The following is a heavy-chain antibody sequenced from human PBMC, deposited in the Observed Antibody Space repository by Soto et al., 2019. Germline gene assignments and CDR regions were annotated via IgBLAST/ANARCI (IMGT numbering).Heavy chain of an antibody. J-gene: IGHJ5*02. V-gene: IGHV3-21*04. CDR2: ISSNSAYI. CDR1: GFTFRSFT. CDR3: AKGKSTGDIDWFDP. D-gene: IGHD3-10*01. Sequence: GGSLRVSCAASGFTFRSFTMNWVRQSPGKGLEWVSTISSNSAYIYYTDALRGRFTISRDNAKNSLHLQMNSLRAEDTAMYFCAKGKSTGDIDWFDPWGQGSLVTVSS.